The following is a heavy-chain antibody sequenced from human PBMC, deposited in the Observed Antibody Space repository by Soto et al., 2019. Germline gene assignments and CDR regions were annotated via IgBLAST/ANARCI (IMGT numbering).Heavy chain of an antibody. CDR2: VYQSGDT. V-gene: IGHV4-59*08. CDR1: GGSIRDYY. D-gene: IGHD6-6*01. J-gene: IGHJ4*02. CDR3: ARTARIFDY. Sequence: TSETLSLTCAVSGGSIRDYYWSWIRQPPGKGLECLGYVYQSGDTNYNPSLNRRATISLDTSKNQFSLKLTSVTAADTAVYYCARTARIFDYWGPGILVTVSS.